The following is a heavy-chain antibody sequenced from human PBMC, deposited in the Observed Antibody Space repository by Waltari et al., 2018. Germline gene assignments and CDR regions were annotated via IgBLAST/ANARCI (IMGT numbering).Heavy chain of an antibody. J-gene: IGHJ4*02. V-gene: IGHV3-33*01. CDR2: IWSDGSKV. Sequence: VQSGGGVVQPGKSLRLSCVGSGFHFNEYVLHWVRQAPGKGLEWVAVIWSDGSKVHYADSVQGRVVISRDNSKKTLYLQMNGLRGEDTGLYYCTRVFPGIGIIGNFDQWGQGTQVTVSS. CDR3: TRVFPGIGIIGNFDQ. CDR1: GFHFNEYV.